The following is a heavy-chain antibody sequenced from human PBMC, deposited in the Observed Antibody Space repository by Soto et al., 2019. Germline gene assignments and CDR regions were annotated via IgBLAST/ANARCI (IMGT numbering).Heavy chain of an antibody. CDR1: GGSFSGYY. CDR2: INHSGST. Sequence: PSETLSLTCAVDGGSFSGYYWSWIRQPPGKGLEWIGEINHSGSTNYNPSLKSRVTISVDTSKNQFSLKLSSVTAADTAVYYCARGPNYASSGYYLNWGQGTLVTVSS. J-gene: IGHJ4*02. V-gene: IGHV4-34*01. D-gene: IGHD3-22*01. CDR3: ARGPNYASSGYYLN.